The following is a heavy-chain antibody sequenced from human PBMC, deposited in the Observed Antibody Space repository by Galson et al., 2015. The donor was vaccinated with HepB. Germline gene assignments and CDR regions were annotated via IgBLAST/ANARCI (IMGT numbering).Heavy chain of an antibody. CDR1: GYTFTSYY. CDR3: ARDPWLPLAVAGGMGGMDV. D-gene: IGHD6-19*01. J-gene: IGHJ6*02. V-gene: IGHV1-3*01. Sequence: SVKVSCKASGYTFTSYYMHWVRQAPGQGLEWMGWINAGNGNTKYSQKFQGRVTITRDTSASTAYMELSSLRSEDTAVYYCARDPWLPLAVAGGMGGMDVWGQGTTVTVSS. CDR2: INAGNGNT.